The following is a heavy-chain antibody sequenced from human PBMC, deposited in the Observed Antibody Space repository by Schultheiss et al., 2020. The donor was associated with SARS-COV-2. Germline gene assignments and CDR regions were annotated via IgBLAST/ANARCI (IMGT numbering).Heavy chain of an antibody. CDR3: ATGYTCSY. J-gene: IGHJ4*02. Sequence: SQTLSLTCTVSGASISSYYWSWIRQPPGKGLEWIGYIYYSGSTYYNPSLKSRVTISVDTSKNQFSLKLSSVTAADTAVYYCATGYTCSYWGQGTLVTVSS. CDR2: IYYSGST. V-gene: IGHV4-59*04. D-gene: IGHD1-20*01. CDR1: GASISSYY.